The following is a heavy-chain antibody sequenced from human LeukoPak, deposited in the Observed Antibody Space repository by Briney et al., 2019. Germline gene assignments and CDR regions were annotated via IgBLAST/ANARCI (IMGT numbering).Heavy chain of an antibody. CDR3: ATNGGGNSGCGNFDY. CDR1: GFTFDDYV. D-gene: IGHD5-12*01. CDR2: VSWNSGNI. Sequence: GGSLRLSCTASGFTFDDYVMHWVRQAPGKGLEWVSGVSWNSGNIGYADSVKGRFTISRDNAKNSLYLQMNSLRPEDTALYYCATNGGGNSGCGNFDYWGQGTLVTVSS. J-gene: IGHJ4*02. V-gene: IGHV3-9*01.